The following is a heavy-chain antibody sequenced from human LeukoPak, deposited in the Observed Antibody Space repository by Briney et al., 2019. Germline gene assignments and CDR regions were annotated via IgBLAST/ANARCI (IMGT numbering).Heavy chain of an antibody. CDR1: GFSFNNYI. J-gene: IGHJ4*02. CDR2: VWDDGNEQ. CDR3: AREEYSTSFDY. V-gene: IGHV3-33*01. Sequence: GRSLRLSCAASGFSFNNYIMHWVRQAPDKGLEWVALVWDDGNEQYYADPVKGRFTISRDNSKNTLYLQMNSLRVEDTAVYYCAREEYSTSFDYWGQGTLVTVSP. D-gene: IGHD6-6*01.